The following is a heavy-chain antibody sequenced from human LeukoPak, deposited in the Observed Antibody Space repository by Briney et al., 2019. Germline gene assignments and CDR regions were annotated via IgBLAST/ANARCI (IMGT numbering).Heavy chain of an antibody. J-gene: IGHJ4*02. V-gene: IGHV1-24*01. CDR2: FDPEDGET. D-gene: IGHD2-2*01. CDR3: ATILGYCSSTSCYADYGLTYYFDY. Sequence: GASVKVSCKVSGYTLTELSMHWVRQAPGKGLEWMGGFDPEDGETIYAQKFQGRVTMTEDTSTDTAYMELSSLRSEDTAVYYCATILGYCSSTSCYADYGLTYYFDYWGQGTLVTVSS. CDR1: GYTLTELS.